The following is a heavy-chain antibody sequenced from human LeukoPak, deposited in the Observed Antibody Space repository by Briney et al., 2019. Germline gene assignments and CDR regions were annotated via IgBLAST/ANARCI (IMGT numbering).Heavy chain of an antibody. Sequence: PSETLSLTCTVSGGSISSSSYYWGWIRQPPGKGLEWIGSIYYSGSTYYNPSLKSRVTISVDTSKNQFSLKLSSVTAADTAVYYCARHPNYCDSSGQQAYFQHWGQGTLVTVSS. J-gene: IGHJ1*01. V-gene: IGHV4-39*01. CDR2: IYYSGST. D-gene: IGHD3-22*01. CDR1: GGSISSSSYY. CDR3: ARHPNYCDSSGQQAYFQH.